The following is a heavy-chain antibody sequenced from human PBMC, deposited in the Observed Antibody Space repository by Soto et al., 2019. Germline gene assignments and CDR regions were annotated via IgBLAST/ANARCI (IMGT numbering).Heavy chain of an antibody. V-gene: IGHV4-30-4*01. J-gene: IGHJ4*02. CDR1: GGSISSGDYY. D-gene: IGHD5-18*01. Sequence: QVQLQESGPGLVKPSQTLSLTCTVSGGSISSGDYYWRWIRQLPGKGLEWIGYIYYSGSIYYNPSLKSRVTISVDTSKNQFSLKLSSVTAADTAVYYCARVQGGGGAMVHNYWGQGTLVTVSS. CDR3: ARVQGGGGAMVHNY. CDR2: IYYSGSI.